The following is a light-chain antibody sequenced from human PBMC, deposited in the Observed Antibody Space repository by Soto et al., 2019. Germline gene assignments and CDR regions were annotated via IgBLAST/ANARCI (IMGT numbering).Light chain of an antibody. Sequence: QSVLTQPPSVSGAPGQRVTISSTGSSSNIGAGYDVHWYQQLPGTAPKLLIYGNSNRPSGVPDRFSGSKSGTSASLAITGLQAEDEADYYCQSYDSSLSGSNVVFGGGTQLTVL. V-gene: IGLV1-40*01. CDR2: GNS. CDR3: QSYDSSLSGSNVV. J-gene: IGLJ2*01. CDR1: SSNIGAGYD.